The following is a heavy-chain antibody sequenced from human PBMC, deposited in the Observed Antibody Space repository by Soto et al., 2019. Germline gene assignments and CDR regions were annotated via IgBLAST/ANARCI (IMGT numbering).Heavy chain of an antibody. CDR3: ARRDRDIVVVPAAMPNYYYYGMDV. J-gene: IGHJ6*02. CDR2: IIPIFGTA. Sequence: QVQLVQSGAEVKKPGSSVKVSCKASGGTFSSYAISWVRQAPGQGLEWMGGIIPIFGTANYAQKFQGRVTITADESTSTGYMELSSLRSEDTAVYYCARRDRDIVVVPAAMPNYYYYGMDVWGQGTTVTVSS. CDR1: GGTFSSYA. V-gene: IGHV1-69*01. D-gene: IGHD2-2*01.